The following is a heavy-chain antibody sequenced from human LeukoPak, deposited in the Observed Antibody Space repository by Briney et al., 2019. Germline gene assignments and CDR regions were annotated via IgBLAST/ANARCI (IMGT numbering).Heavy chain of an antibody. CDR1: GYTFTSYG. CDR2: IIPIFGTA. Sequence: ASVTVSCKASGYTFTSYGISWVRQAPGQGLEWMGGIIPIFGTANYAQKFQGRVTITTDESTSTAYMELSSLRSEDTAVYYCAMNDFWSGYYTPPGYWGQGTLVTVSS. J-gene: IGHJ4*02. D-gene: IGHD3-3*01. CDR3: AMNDFWSGYYTPPGY. V-gene: IGHV1-69*05.